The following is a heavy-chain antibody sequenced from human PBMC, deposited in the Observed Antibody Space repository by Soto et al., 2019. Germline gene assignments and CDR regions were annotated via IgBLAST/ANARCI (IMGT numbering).Heavy chain of an antibody. CDR2: IIPILGIA. CDR1: GGTFSSYT. CDR3: ARVSGGYANFDY. J-gene: IGHJ4*02. Sequence: GASVKVSCKASGGTFSSYTICWVRQAPGQGLEWMGRIIPILGIANYAQKFQGRVTITADKSTSTAYMELSSLRSEDSAVYYCARVSGGYANFDYWGQGTLVTVSS. V-gene: IGHV1-69*02. D-gene: IGHD3-10*01.